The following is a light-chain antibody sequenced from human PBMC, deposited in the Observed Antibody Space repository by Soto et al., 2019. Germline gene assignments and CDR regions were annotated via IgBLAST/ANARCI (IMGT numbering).Light chain of an antibody. V-gene: IGKV3-11*01. CDR1: QSVSWY. CDR3: QQRSDWPLT. CDR2: DAS. Sequence: EIVLTQSPVTLSLSPGERATLSCRASQSVSWYLAWYQQKPGQAPRLLIYDASSRATGIPARFSGSGSGTDFTLTISSLEPEEFAVYYCQQRSDWPLTFGGGTKVEIK. J-gene: IGKJ4*01.